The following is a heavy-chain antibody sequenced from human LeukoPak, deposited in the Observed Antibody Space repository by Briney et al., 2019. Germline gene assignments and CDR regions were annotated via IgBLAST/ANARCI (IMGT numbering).Heavy chain of an antibody. CDR3: ARDLGGNPWYFDY. Sequence: PSETLSLTCAVSDYSISSGYYWGWIRQPPGKGLEWIGSIYHSGSTYYNPSLKSRVTISVDTSKNQLSLDLSSVTTADTAVYYCARDLGGNPWYFDYWGQGILVTVSS. D-gene: IGHD1-14*01. CDR1: DYSISSGYY. CDR2: IYHSGST. J-gene: IGHJ4*02. V-gene: IGHV4-38-2*02.